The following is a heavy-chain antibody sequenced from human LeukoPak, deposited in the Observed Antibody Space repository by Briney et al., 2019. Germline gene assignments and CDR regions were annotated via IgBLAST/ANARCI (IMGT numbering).Heavy chain of an antibody. CDR1: GGSISGNNW. D-gene: IGHD6-19*01. J-gene: IGHJ6*02. CDR3: ARRLAVASYGVDV. V-gene: IGHV4-4*02. CDR2: IYHGGST. Sequence: PSGTLSLTCAISGGSISGNNWWSWIRQPPGKGLEWIGEIYHGGSTNYNPSLKSPVTISVDKSKNQFSLKLTSVTAADTAMYYCARRLAVASYGVDVWGQGTTVTVFS.